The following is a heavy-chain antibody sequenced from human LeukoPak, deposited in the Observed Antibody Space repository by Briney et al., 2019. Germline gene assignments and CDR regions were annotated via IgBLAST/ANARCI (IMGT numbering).Heavy chain of an antibody. CDR2: IIPIFGTA. V-gene: IGHV1-69*13. CDR1: GGTFSSYA. Sequence: SVKVSCKASGGTFSSYAISRVRQAPGQGLEWMGGIIPIFGTANYAQKFQGRVTITADESTSTAYMELSSLRSEDTAVYYCARDRDDIAAGYFDYWGQGTLVTVSS. CDR3: ARDRDDIAAGYFDY. J-gene: IGHJ4*02. D-gene: IGHD6-13*01.